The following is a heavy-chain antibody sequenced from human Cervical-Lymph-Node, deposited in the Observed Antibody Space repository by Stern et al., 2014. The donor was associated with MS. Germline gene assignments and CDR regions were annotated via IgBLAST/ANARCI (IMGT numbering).Heavy chain of an antibody. CDR3: ARHLKHFDF. CDR2: IYPADSDT. Sequence: MQLVQSGAEVKKPGESLKISCKASGYTFNDYWIAWVRQMPGKGLEWMAIIYPADSDTKYSPSFQGQVTMSVDKSISTAYLQWSSLKASDTAVYFCARHLKHFDFWGQGTLVTVSS. CDR1: GYTFNDYW. V-gene: IGHV5-51*01. J-gene: IGHJ4*02.